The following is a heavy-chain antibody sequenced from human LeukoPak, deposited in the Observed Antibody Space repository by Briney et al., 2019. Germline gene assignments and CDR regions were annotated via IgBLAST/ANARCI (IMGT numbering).Heavy chain of an antibody. CDR1: GFTFSSYG. V-gene: IGHV3-33*06. CDR2: IWDDGSSQ. CDR3: AKDQWNPDY. D-gene: IGHD6-19*01. Sequence: GGSLRLSCAASGFTFSSYGMHWVRQAPGKGLEWVAVIWDDGSSQKYADYVKGRFTISRDNSKNMLYLQMNSLRAEDTAVYYCAKDQWNPDYWGQGTLVIVPS. J-gene: IGHJ4*02.